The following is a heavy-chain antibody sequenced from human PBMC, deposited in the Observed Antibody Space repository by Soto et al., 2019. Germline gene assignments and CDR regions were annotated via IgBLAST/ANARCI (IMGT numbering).Heavy chain of an antibody. V-gene: IGHV4-39*01. CDR3: ARLGRDGYNLPLDY. Sequence: QLQLQESGPGLVKPSETLSLTCTVSGGSISSSSYYWGWIRQPPGKGLEWIGSIYYSGSTYYNPSLKSRVTIYVDTPKNQCSLKLSFVTAADTAVYYCARLGRDGYNLPLDYWGQGTLVTVSS. CDR2: IYYSGST. D-gene: IGHD5-12*01. CDR1: GGSISSSSYY. J-gene: IGHJ4*02.